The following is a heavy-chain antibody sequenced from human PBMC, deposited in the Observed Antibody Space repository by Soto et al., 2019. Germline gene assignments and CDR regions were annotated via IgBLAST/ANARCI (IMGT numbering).Heavy chain of an antibody. CDR1: GGTFSNFF. CDR3: ARAPILVGETTYENYFDY. V-gene: IGHV1-69*13. Sequence: SVKVSCKASGGTFSNFFISWVREAPGQGLEWMGGNIPIFGTANYAQKFQGRVTIIADESTGTTYMELTSLRSEDTAVYYCARAPILVGETTYENYFDYWGQGTLVTVSS. D-gene: IGHD2-21*01. J-gene: IGHJ4*02. CDR2: NIPIFGTA.